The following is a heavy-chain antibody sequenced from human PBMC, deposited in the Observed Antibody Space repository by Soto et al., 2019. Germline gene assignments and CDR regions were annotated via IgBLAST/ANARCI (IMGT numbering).Heavy chain of an antibody. CDR1: GYNFATYW. D-gene: IGHD4-17*01. V-gene: IGHV5-51*01. CDR3: ARHGFYGDYASNYFDP. J-gene: IGHJ5*02. CDR2: IYPGDSDA. Sequence: PGESLKISCKASGYNFATYWIAWVRQMPGKGLEYMGIIYPGDSDARYSPSFQGQVTFSADKSINTAYLQWSSLTASDTAIYYCARHGFYGDYASNYFDPWGQGTLVTVSS.